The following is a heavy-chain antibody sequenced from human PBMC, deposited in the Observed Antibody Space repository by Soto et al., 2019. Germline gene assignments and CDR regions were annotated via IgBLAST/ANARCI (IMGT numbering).Heavy chain of an antibody. Sequence: GSLRLSCAASGFTFSSYGMHWVRQAPGKGLEWVAVISYDGSNKYYADSVKGRFTISRDNSKNTLYLQMNSLRAEDTAVYYCAKQLPKTTVTIYYYYYMDVWGKGTTVTVSS. J-gene: IGHJ6*03. V-gene: IGHV3-30*18. CDR3: AKQLPKTTVTIYYYYYMDV. CDR1: GFTFSSYG. CDR2: ISYDGSNK. D-gene: IGHD4-17*01.